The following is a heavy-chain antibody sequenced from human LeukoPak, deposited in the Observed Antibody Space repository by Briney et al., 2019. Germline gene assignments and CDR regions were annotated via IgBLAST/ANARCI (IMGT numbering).Heavy chain of an antibody. Sequence: SETLSLTCTVSGGSISNYYWSWIRQPPGKGLEWIGYIYSSGSTNYNPSLKSRVTISVDTSKIQFSLKLSSVTAADTAVYFCARVTSGYWHDYRGQGNLVTVSS. V-gene: IGHV4-59*08. D-gene: IGHD3-22*01. CDR3: ARVTSGYWHDY. CDR1: GGSISNYY. J-gene: IGHJ4*02. CDR2: IYSSGST.